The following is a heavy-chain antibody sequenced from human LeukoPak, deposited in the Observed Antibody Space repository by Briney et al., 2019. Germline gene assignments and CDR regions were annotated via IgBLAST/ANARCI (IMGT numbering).Heavy chain of an antibody. CDR2: ISGSGGST. V-gene: IGHV3-23*01. D-gene: IGHD3-3*01. Sequence: PGGSLRLSCAASGFTFSSYAMSWVRQAPGKGLEWVSAISGSGGSTYYPDSVKGRFTISRDNSKNTLYLQMNSLRTEDTAVYYCAKGYDFWGEGVYWGQGTLVTVSS. CDR3: AKGYDFWGEGVY. J-gene: IGHJ4*02. CDR1: GFTFSSYA.